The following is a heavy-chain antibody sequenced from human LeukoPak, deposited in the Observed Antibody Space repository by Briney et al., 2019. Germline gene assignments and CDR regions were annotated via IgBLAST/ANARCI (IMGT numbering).Heavy chain of an antibody. CDR1: GFTFDDYG. CDR2: INWNGDST. Sequence: GGSLRLSCAASGFTFDDYGMSWVRQAPGKGLEWVSAINWNGDSTGYADSVKGRFTISRDNAKNSLYLQMSSLRAEDTALYYCARVGWSTESYYFDYWGQGTLVTVSS. D-gene: IGHD2-15*01. J-gene: IGHJ4*02. V-gene: IGHV3-20*04. CDR3: ARVGWSTESYYFDY.